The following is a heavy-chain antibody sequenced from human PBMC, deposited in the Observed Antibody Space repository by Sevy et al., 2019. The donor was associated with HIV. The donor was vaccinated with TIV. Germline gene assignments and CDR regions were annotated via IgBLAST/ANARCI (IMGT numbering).Heavy chain of an antibody. CDR1: GFTFSNYG. J-gene: IGHJ3*02. CDR2: IWFDGSSK. CDR3: ARGGIYDSSDYTFDI. D-gene: IGHD3-22*01. V-gene: IGHV3-33*01. Sequence: GGSLRLSCTASGFTFSNYGMHWVRQAPGKGLEWVAAIWFDGSSKYFAVFVKGRYTISRDISKNTLYLQMNSLRVEDTDVYRCARGGIYDSSDYTFDIWGHGTVVTVSS.